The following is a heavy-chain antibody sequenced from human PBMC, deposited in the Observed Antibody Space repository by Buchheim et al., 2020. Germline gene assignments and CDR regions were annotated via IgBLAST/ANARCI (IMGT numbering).Heavy chain of an antibody. CDR3: ARGRVATIRLRYYYGMDV. D-gene: IGHD5-12*01. V-gene: IGHV4-34*01. Sequence: QVQLQQWGAGLLKPSETLSLTCAVYGGSFSGYYWSWIRQPPGKGLEWIGEINHSGSTNYNPSLKSRVTISVDTSKNQFSLKLSSVTAADTAVYYCARGRVATIRLRYYYGMDVWGQGTT. CDR1: GGSFSGYY. CDR2: INHSGST. J-gene: IGHJ6*02.